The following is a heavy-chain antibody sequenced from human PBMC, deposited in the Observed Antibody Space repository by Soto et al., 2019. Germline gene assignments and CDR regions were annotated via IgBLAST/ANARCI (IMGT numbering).Heavy chain of an antibody. J-gene: IGHJ4*02. CDR1: GFTFSSYG. V-gene: IGHV3-30*03. D-gene: IGHD3-10*01. CDR2: ISYDGSNK. Sequence: QVQLVESGGGVVQPGRSLRLSCAASGFTFSSYGMHWVRQAPGKGLEWVAVISYDGSNKYYADSVKGRFTISRDNSKNTRYLQMSSLRAEDTAVYYGAPWFGAFDYWGQGTLVTVSS. CDR3: APWFGAFDY.